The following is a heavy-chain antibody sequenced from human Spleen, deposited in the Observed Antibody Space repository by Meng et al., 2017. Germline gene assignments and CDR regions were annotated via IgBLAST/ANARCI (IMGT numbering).Heavy chain of an antibody. J-gene: IGHJ4*02. CDR1: GYSFSIYG. CDR2: ISAYTDSA. Sequence: ASVKVSCKASGYSFSIYGISWVRQAPGQGLEWMGWISAYTDSAKYAQNFQGRVTMTTDTSTSTAYMELRSLISDDTAVYCCARGDHYFDYWGQGTLVTVSS. CDR3: ARGDHYFDY. V-gene: IGHV1-18*01.